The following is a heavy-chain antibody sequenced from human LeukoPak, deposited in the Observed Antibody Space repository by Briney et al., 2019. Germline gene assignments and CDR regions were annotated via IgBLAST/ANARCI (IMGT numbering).Heavy chain of an antibody. CDR2: INAGTGDG. Sequence: ASVKVSCKASGYAFSLYGVQWVRQAPGQTLEWMGWINAGTGDGKYSQNFQGRLTMTSDTSATTLYVELNSLTFEDTAVYYCARSGADWSCDNWGQGTLVTVSS. D-gene: IGHD2-21*01. V-gene: IGHV1-3*01. CDR1: GYAFSLYG. J-gene: IGHJ4*02. CDR3: ARSGADWSCDN.